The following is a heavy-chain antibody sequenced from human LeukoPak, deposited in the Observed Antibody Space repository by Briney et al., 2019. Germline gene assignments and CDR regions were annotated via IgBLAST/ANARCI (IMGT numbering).Heavy chain of an antibody. CDR3: ARSGSYGYGNNWFDP. D-gene: IGHD5-18*01. J-gene: IGHJ5*02. CDR2: IYYSGST. CDR1: GGSISSYY. V-gene: IGHV4-59*01. Sequence: SETLSLTCTVSGGSISSYYWSWIRQPPGKGLERIGYIYYSGSTNYNPSLKSRVTISVDTSKNQFSLKLSSVTAADTAVYYCARSGSYGYGNNWFDPWGQGTLVTVSS.